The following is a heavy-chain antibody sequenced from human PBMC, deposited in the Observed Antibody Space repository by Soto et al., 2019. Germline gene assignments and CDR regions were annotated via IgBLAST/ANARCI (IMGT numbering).Heavy chain of an antibody. CDR1: GYTFTSYA. CDR3: ARVRREVCFRTSCSDYDGLDV. J-gene: IGHJ6*02. CDR2: IIPVFRPA. D-gene: IGHD2-2*01. Sequence: SVKVSCKASGYTFTSYAMHWVRQAPGQRLEWMGWIIPVFRPANYAQKFQDRVAITADESTSTAYMELSNLTSEDTAVYYCARVRREVCFRTSCSDYDGLDVWGLGTTVTVSS. V-gene: IGHV1-69*13.